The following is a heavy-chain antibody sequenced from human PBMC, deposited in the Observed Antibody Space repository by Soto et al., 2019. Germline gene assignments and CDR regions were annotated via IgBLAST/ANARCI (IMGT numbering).Heavy chain of an antibody. Sequence: GGSLRLSCTASGFTFGDYAMSWVRQAPGKGLEWVGFIRSKAYGGTTEYAASVKGRFTISRDDSKSIAYLQMNSLKTEDTAVYYCTRAEYQRGTYAQVWGQGTTVTVSS. V-gene: IGHV3-49*04. CDR3: TRAEYQRGTYAQV. CDR1: GFTFGDYA. CDR2: IRSKAYGGTT. J-gene: IGHJ6*02. D-gene: IGHD2-2*01.